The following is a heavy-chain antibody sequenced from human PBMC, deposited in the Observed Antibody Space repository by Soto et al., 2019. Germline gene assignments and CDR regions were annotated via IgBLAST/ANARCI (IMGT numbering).Heavy chain of an antibody. CDR3: ARDLSSYCSGGSCGSDAFDI. J-gene: IGHJ3*02. V-gene: IGHV3-33*01. D-gene: IGHD2-15*01. Sequence: LRLSCAASGFTFSSYGMHWVRQAPGKGLEWVAVIWYDGSNKYYADSAKGRFTISRDNSKNTLYLQMNSLRAEDTAVYYCARDLSSYCSGGSCGSDAFDIWGQGTMVTVSS. CDR2: IWYDGSNK. CDR1: GFTFSSYG.